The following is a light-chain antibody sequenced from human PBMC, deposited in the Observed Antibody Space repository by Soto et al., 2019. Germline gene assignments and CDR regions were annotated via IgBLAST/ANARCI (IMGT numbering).Light chain of an antibody. V-gene: IGLV2-14*01. CDR3: SSYTSCSTLYV. CDR2: EVS. CDR1: SSDVGGYNY. J-gene: IGLJ1*01. Sequence: QSVLTQPASVSGSPGQSITISCTGTSSDVGGYNYVSWYQQHPGKAPKLMIYEVSNRPSGVSNRFSGSKSGNTASLTISGLQAEDEADYYCSSYTSCSTLYVFGTGTKVNV.